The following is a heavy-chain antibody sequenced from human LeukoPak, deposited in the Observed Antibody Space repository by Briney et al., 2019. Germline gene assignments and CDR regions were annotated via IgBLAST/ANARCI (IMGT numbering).Heavy chain of an antibody. J-gene: IGHJ5*02. CDR1: GYTFTTYA. V-gene: IGHV1-3*01. Sequence: GASVKVSCKASGYTFTTYAMHWVRQAPGQRLEWMGWINAGNGNTKFSQKFQGRITITWDTSASTAYMELSSLRSEDTAVYYCARESSGWYENWFDPWGQGTLVTVSS. D-gene: IGHD6-19*01. CDR2: INAGNGNT. CDR3: ARESSGWYENWFDP.